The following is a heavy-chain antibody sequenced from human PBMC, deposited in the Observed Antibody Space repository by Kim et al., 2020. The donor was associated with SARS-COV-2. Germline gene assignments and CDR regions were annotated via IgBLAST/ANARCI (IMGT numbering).Heavy chain of an antibody. Sequence: AQKFQGRVTMTRNTSISTAYMELSSLRSEDTAVYYCARNYDFWSGYYKFDYWGQGTLVTVSS. D-gene: IGHD3-3*01. V-gene: IGHV1-8*01. J-gene: IGHJ4*02. CDR3: ARNYDFWSGYYKFDY.